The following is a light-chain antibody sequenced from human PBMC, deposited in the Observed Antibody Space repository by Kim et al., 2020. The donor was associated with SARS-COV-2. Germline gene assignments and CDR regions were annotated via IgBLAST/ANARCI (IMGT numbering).Light chain of an antibody. CDR3: QQFNTYPL. Sequence: AIHLTQSPTSLSASVGDRVTITCRASQGISSALAWYQQKPGKAPKLLIYAVSSLESGVPSRFSGSGSGTDFTLTISSLQPEDFATYYCQQFNTYPLFGQGTKLEI. J-gene: IGKJ2*01. CDR2: AVS. CDR1: QGISSA. V-gene: IGKV1-13*02.